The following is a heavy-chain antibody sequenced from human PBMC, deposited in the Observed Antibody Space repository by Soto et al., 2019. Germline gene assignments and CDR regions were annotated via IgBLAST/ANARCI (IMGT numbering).Heavy chain of an antibody. CDR3: AIRINYYDSNLIDY. D-gene: IGHD3-22*01. J-gene: IGHJ4*02. Sequence: SVKVSCKASGGTFSSYAISWVRQAPGQGLEWMGGIIPIFGTANYAQKFQGRVTITADESTSTAYMELSSLRSEDTAVYYCAIRINYYDSNLIDYWGQGTLVTVSS. V-gene: IGHV1-69*13. CDR1: GGTFSSYA. CDR2: IIPIFGTA.